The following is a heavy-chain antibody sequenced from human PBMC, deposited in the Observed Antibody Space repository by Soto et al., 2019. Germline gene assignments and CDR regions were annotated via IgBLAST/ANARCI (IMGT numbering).Heavy chain of an antibody. CDR3: ARGPLRGFGELLPNYYDMDV. V-gene: IGHV1-18*01. CDR1: GYTFTSYG. Sequence: GASVKVSCKAPGYTFTSYGISWGRQAPGQGLEWMEWISAYNGNTNYAQKLQGRVTMTSDTSTSTVYMELSSLRSEDTAGYYCARGPLRGFGELLPNYYDMDVWG. D-gene: IGHD3-10*01. CDR2: ISAYNGNT. J-gene: IGHJ6*02.